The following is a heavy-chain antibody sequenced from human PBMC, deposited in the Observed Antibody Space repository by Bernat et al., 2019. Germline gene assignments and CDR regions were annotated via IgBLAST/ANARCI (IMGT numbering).Heavy chain of an antibody. D-gene: IGHD2-21*01. CDR2: IKQDGSEK. CDR1: GFTFSSYW. J-gene: IGHJ3*02. V-gene: IGHV3-7*01. CDR3: ASGVVVIDAFDI. Sequence: EVQLVESGGGLVQPGGSLRLSCAASGFTFSSYWMSWVRQAPGKGLEWVANIKQDGSEKYYVDSVKGRFTISRDNAKNSLYLKMNSLRAEDTAVYYCASGVVVIDAFDIWGQGTMVTVSS.